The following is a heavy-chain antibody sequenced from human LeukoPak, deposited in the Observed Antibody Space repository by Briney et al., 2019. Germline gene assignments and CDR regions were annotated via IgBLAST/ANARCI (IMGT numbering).Heavy chain of an antibody. CDR1: GFTFSSYE. CDR2: ISSSGSTI. V-gene: IGHV3-48*03. Sequence: PGGSLRLSCAVSGFTFSSYEMNWVRQAPGKGLEWVSYISSSGSTIYYADSVKGRFTISRDNAKNSLYLQMSSLRAEDTAVFYCARYYYGSGTSFDPWGQGTLVTVSS. J-gene: IGHJ5*02. D-gene: IGHD3-10*01. CDR3: ARYYYGSGTSFDP.